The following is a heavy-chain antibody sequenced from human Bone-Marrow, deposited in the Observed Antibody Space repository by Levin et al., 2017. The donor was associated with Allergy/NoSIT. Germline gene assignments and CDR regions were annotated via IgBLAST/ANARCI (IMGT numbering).Heavy chain of an antibody. CDR2: IVSDGSTT. J-gene: IGHJ6*02. CDR1: GFTFSKHW. D-gene: IGHD3-10*01. CDR3: ARGGEYADSRGGMDV. Sequence: GGSLRLSCTASGFTFSKHWMHWVRQGPGKGLLWVSRIVSDGSTTTYADSVEGRFTIFRDNAKNTLYLQMDSLRAEDTAVYYCARGGEYADSRGGMDVWGQGTTVTVSS. V-gene: IGHV3-74*01.